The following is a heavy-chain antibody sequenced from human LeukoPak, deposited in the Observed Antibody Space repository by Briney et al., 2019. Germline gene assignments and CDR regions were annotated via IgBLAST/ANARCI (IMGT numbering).Heavy chain of an antibody. CDR2: IKSSGSSI. CDR3: AKQENYYGDPYFDY. D-gene: IGHD4-17*01. V-gene: IGHV3-NL1*01. J-gene: IGHJ4*02. Sequence: PGGSLRLSCATSGFTFGYYEMHWVRQAPGKGLEWVSFIKSSGSSIYYADSVKGRFTISRDNSKNTLYLQMNSLRAEDTAVYYCAKQENYYGDPYFDYWGQGALVTVSS. CDR1: GFTFGYYE.